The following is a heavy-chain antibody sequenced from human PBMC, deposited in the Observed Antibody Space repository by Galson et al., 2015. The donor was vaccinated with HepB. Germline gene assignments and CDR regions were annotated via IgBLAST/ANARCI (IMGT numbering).Heavy chain of an antibody. CDR3: ARGSWSGWYRAFVVTHDY. CDR2: INHSGST. J-gene: IGHJ4*02. V-gene: IGHV4-34*01. Sequence: ETLSLTCAVYGGSFSGYYWSWIRQPPGKGLEWIGEINHSGSTNYNPSLKSRVTISVDTSKNQFSLKLSSVTAADTAVYYCARGSWSGWYRAFVVTHDYWGQGTLVTVSS. CDR1: GGSFSGYY. D-gene: IGHD6-19*01.